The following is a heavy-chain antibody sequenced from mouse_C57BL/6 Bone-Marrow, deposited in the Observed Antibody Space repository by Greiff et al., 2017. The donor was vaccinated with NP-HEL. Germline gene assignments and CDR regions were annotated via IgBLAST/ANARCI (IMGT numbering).Heavy chain of an antibody. J-gene: IGHJ1*03. V-gene: IGHV5-17*01. CDR3: EREPYSHHWYFDV. D-gene: IGHD2-12*01. Sequence: EVMLVESGGGLVKPGGSLKLSCAASGFTFSDYGMHWVRQAPEKGLEWVAYISSGSSTIYYADTVKGRFTISRDNAKNTLFLQMTSLRSEDTAMYYCEREPYSHHWYFDVWGTGTTVTVSS. CDR1: GFTFSDYG. CDR2: ISSGSSTI.